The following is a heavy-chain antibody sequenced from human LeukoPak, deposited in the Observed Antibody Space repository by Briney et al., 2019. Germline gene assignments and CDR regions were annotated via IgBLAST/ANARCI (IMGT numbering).Heavy chain of an antibody. V-gene: IGHV1-46*01. Sequence: ASVKVSCKASGYTFTSYYMHWVRQAPGQGLEWMGIINPSGGSTSYAQKFQGRVTMTRDTSTSTVYMELSSLRSEDTAVYYCAREYSNPLNAEYFQLWGQGTLVTVSS. CDR1: GYTFTSYY. J-gene: IGHJ1*01. CDR2: INPSGGST. CDR3: AREYSNPLNAEYFQL. D-gene: IGHD6-13*01.